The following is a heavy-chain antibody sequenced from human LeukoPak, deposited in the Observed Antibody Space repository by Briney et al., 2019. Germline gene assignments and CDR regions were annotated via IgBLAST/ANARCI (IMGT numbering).Heavy chain of an antibody. D-gene: IGHD4-17*01. J-gene: IGHJ4*02. CDR3: ARAYSTVRLRSEFGY. CDR2: ISYDGSNK. V-gene: IGHV3-30*03. Sequence: GGSLRLSCAASGFTYSKYGMHWVRQAPGKGLEWVAVISYDGSNKYYADSVKGRFTISRDNSKNTLYLQMNSLRAEDTAVYYCARAYSTVRLRSEFGYWGQGTLVTVSS. CDR1: GFTYSKYG.